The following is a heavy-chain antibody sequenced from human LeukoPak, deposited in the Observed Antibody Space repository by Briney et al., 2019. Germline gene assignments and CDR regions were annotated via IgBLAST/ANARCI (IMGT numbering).Heavy chain of an antibody. CDR3: ARDVPHNWFDT. Sequence: GASLRLSCAASGITFGNNWMHWVRQGPVKGLVWISRINSDGGGAIYADSVKGRFTVSRDYAKNTLYLQMNSLRAEDTAVYYCARDVPHNWFDTWGQGTLVTVSS. V-gene: IGHV3-74*01. CDR2: INSDGGGA. CDR1: GITFGNNW. J-gene: IGHJ5*02.